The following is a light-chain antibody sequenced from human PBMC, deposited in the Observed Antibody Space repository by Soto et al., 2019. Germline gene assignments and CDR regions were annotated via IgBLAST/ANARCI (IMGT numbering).Light chain of an antibody. CDR2: DVS. J-gene: IGLJ1*01. V-gene: IGLV2-14*01. CDR3: SSYTINSTRV. CDR1: SSDVGGYNY. Sequence: QSVLTQPASVSGSPGQSITISCTGTSSDVGGYNYVSWYQQHPGKAPKLMIYDVSNRPSGVSNRFSGSKSGSTASLTISGLQAEDESDYYCSSYTINSTRVFGPGTKVTVL.